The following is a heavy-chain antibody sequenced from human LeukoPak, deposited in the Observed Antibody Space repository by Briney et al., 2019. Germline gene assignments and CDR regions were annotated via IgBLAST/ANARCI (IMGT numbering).Heavy chain of an antibody. D-gene: IGHD2-21*02. CDR3: ARYVVLVTGAFDI. V-gene: IGHV4-34*01. CDR1: GGSLSDFH. Sequence: SETLSLTCAVYGGSLSDFHWSWIRQPPGKGLEWIGEISHSGSTIYNPSLGSRVSMSVDTSKNRFSLRLTSVTAADTAVYYCARYVVLVTGAFDIWGHGTMVTVSS. J-gene: IGHJ3*02. CDR2: ISHSGST.